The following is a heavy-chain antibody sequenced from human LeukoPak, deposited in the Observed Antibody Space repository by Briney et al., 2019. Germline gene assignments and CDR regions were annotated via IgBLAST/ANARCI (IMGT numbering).Heavy chain of an antibody. Sequence: GGSLRLSCAASGFTVSSNSMNWVRQAPGKGLEWVSIIYSAGSTYYADSVKGRFTISRDNSKNTLYLQMNSLRPEDAAVYYCANLPLWGQGTLVTVSS. CDR3: ANLPL. V-gene: IGHV3-53*05. J-gene: IGHJ4*02. CDR2: IYSAGST. CDR1: GFTVSSNS.